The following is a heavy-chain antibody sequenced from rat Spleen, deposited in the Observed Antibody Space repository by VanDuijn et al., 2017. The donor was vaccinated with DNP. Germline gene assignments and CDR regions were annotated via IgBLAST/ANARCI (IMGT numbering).Heavy chain of an antibody. J-gene: IGHJ4*01. CDR2: INTSGGTT. D-gene: IGHD1-7*01. Sequence: EVQLVESGGGLVQPGRSLKVSCVASGFTFINYWMTWIRQAPGKGLEWVATINTSGGTTYYADSVKGRFTISRDNAKNTQYLQMDSMRSEDTATYYCERHPPYYGYYAMDAWGQGTSVTVSS. V-gene: IGHV5S13*01. CDR1: GFTFINYW. CDR3: ERHPPYYGYYAMDA.